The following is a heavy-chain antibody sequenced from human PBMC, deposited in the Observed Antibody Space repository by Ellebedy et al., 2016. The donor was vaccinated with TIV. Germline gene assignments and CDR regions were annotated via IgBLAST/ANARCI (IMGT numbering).Heavy chain of an antibody. D-gene: IGHD5-24*01. V-gene: IGHV3-66*01. J-gene: IGHJ4*02. Sequence: LSLTCAASGFTVSYNHMSWVRQAPGKGLEWVSVIHSSGRTHYAASVTGRFTIPSDHSKNTLYLQVDNLSAEDTAVYYCVKARDGGGSVDYWGQGTLVTVSS. CDR2: IHSSGRT. CDR1: GFTVSYNH. CDR3: VKARDGGGSVDY.